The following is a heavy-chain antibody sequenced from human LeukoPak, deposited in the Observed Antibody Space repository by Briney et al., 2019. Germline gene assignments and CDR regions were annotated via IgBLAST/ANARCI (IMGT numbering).Heavy chain of an antibody. Sequence: GGSLRLSCAASGFTFDDYGMHWVRHVAGKGLEWVSGVSWNSGRIGYADSVKGRFTISRDNAKNSLYLQMNSLRPEDTALYYCARGDGATSWFLDYWGQGTLATVSS. CDR3: ARGDGATSWFLDY. J-gene: IGHJ4*02. D-gene: IGHD2-2*01. CDR1: GFTFDDYG. CDR2: VSWNSGRI. V-gene: IGHV3-9*01.